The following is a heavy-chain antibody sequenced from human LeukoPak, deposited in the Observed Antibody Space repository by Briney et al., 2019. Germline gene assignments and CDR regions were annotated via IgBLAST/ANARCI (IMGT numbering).Heavy chain of an antibody. D-gene: IGHD3-3*01. CDR1: AFTLSNYS. Sequence: PGGPLSFSCGASAFTLSNYSMAWLRQPPEKGLEWISYISSSSKTIYYADSVKGRFTISRDNAKNSLSVQMTTLRAEDTAVYYCARLFWNGYYPISFDHYYGMDVWGQGTTVTVSS. CDR3: ARLFWNGYYPISFDHYYGMDV. V-gene: IGHV3-48*01. J-gene: IGHJ6*02. CDR2: ISSSSKTI.